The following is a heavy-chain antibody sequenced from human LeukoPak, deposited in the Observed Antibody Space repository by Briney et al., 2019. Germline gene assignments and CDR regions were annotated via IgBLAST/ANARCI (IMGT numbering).Heavy chain of an antibody. CDR3: AREVVAAAGTVDY. V-gene: IGHV4-59*01. Sequence: SETLSLTCSVSGDSITGFYWSWIRQPPGKGLEWIGYIYYSGSTNYNPSLKSRVTISVDTSKNQFSLKLSSVTAADTAVYYCAREVVAAAGTVDYWGQGTLVTVSS. D-gene: IGHD6-13*01. J-gene: IGHJ4*02. CDR1: GDSITGFY. CDR2: IYYSGST.